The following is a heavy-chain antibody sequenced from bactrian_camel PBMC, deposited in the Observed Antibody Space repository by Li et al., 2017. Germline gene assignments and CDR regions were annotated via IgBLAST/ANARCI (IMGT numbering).Heavy chain of an antibody. CDR3: AAATVCSSARCCATISQSEYNS. J-gene: IGHJ4*01. CDR2: TQSDGTT. V-gene: IGHV3S10*01. D-gene: IGHD6*01. CDR1: GYSRCNFD. Sequence: VQLVESGGGSVQAGGSLRLSCTASGYSRCNFDMSWYRQAPGKEREFVSRTQSDGTTTLADSVKGRFTISRDNAKNTVYLQMNSLKPEDTAMYYCAAATVCSSARCCATISQSEYNSWGWGTQVTVS.